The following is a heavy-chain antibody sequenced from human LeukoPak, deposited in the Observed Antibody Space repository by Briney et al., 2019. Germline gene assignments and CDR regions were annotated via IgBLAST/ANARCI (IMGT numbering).Heavy chain of an antibody. V-gene: IGHV1-2*02. J-gene: IGHJ6*03. CDR2: IIPNSGGT. CDR3: ARRGITMVRGVIITVGYYYYYMDV. Sequence: GASVKVSCKASGYTFTGYYMHWVRQAPGQGLEWMGWIIPNSGGTNYAQKFQGRVTMTRDTSISTAYMELSRLRSDDTAVYYCARRGITMVRGVIITVGYYYYYMDVWGKGTTVTVSS. D-gene: IGHD3-10*01. CDR1: GYTFTGYY.